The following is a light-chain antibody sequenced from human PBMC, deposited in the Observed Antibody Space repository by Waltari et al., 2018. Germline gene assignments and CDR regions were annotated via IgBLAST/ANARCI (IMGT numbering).Light chain of an antibody. Sequence: QSALTQPRSVSGSPGQSVTISCTGTSSDVGGYNYVSWYQQHPGKAPKLMIYDVSKRPSGVPDRFSGSKSGNTASLTISGLQADDEAEYYCCSYAGSYTFVVFGGGTKLTVL. CDR3: CSYAGSYTFVV. CDR2: DVS. J-gene: IGLJ2*01. CDR1: SSDVGGYNY. V-gene: IGLV2-11*01.